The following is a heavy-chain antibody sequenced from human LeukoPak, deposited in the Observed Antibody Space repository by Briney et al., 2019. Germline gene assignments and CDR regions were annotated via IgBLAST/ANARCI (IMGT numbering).Heavy chain of an antibody. J-gene: IGHJ4*02. CDR2: ISGSGGAT. Sequence: GGSLRLSCSASGFSFSTYAMTWVRQAPGKGLEWVAGISGSGGATSNADSVKGRFTISRDNSKNKVYLQMNSLRVEDTAVYFCAKDYALGIFDYWGQGTLVTVSS. D-gene: IGHD7-27*01. V-gene: IGHV3-23*01. CDR1: GFSFSTYA. CDR3: AKDYALGIFDY.